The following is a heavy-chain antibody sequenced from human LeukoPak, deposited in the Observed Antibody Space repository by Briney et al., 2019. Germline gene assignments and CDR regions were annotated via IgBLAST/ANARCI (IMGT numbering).Heavy chain of an antibody. J-gene: IGHJ6*03. D-gene: IGHD2-2*01. CDR1: GFTFSSYA. CDR2: ISYDGSNK. V-gene: IGHV3-30*01. Sequence: PGGSLRLSCAASGFTFSSYAMHWVRQAPGKGVEWVAVISYDGSNKYYADSVKGRFTISRDNSKNTLYLQMNSLRAEDTAVYYCASTAVPALGGAPYYYYMDVWGKGTTVTVSS. CDR3: ASTAVPALGGAPYYYYMDV.